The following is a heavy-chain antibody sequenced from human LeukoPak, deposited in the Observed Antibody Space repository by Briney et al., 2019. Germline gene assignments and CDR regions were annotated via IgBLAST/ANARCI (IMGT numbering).Heavy chain of an antibody. J-gene: IGHJ6*02. D-gene: IGHD7-27*01. Sequence: PGGSLRLSCAASGFTFDDYAMHWVRQAPGKGLEWVSGISWNSGSIDYADSVKGRFTISRDNAKNSLYLQMNSLRPEDTALYYCAKDIGSGVYYQAMDAWGQGTTVSVSS. CDR1: GFTFDDYA. CDR3: AKDIGSGVYYQAMDA. V-gene: IGHV3-9*01. CDR2: ISWNSGSI.